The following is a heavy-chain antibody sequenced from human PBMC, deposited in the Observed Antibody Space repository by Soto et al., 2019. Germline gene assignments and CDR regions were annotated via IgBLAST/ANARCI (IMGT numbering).Heavy chain of an antibody. J-gene: IGHJ4*02. CDR2: INHSGST. Sequence: SETLSFTCAVYGGSFSGYYWSWIRQPPGKGLEWIGEINHSGSTNYNPSLKSRVTISVDTSKNQFSLKLSSVTAADTAVYYCARGGTRSLNYKLEKTFDYWGQGTLVTVSS. D-gene: IGHD1-7*01. CDR3: ARGGTRSLNYKLEKTFDY. CDR1: GGSFSGYY. V-gene: IGHV4-34*01.